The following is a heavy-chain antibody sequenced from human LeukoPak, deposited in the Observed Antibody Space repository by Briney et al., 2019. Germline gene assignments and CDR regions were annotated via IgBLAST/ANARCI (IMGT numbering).Heavy chain of an antibody. V-gene: IGHV3-23*01. Sequence: GGSLRLSCLTSGFTLSTNAMSWVRQAPGKGLEWISGISGSGASTYYADSVKGRFTISRDDSRNTLYLQMNSLTAEDTAVYYCAKVPSPHWNPEYYFDYWGQGTLVTVSS. CDR3: AKVPSPHWNPEYYFDY. D-gene: IGHD1-1*01. CDR2: ISGSGAST. CDR1: GFTLSTNA. J-gene: IGHJ4*02.